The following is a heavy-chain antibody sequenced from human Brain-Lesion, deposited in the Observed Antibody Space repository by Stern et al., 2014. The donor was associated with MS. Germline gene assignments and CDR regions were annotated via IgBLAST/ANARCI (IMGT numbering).Heavy chain of an antibody. CDR3: ARGERWFDS. CDR1: GFTFSNYW. CDR2: VNNDGRRT. Sequence: EVHLVESGGGLVQPGGSLRLSCAASGFTFSNYWMHWVRQAPGKGLVWVSRVNNDGRRTSYADSVKGRFTMSRDNAKNTLYLQMNSLRDEDTAIYYCARGERWFDSWGQGTLVTVSS. V-gene: IGHV3-74*02. J-gene: IGHJ5*01. D-gene: IGHD3-10*01.